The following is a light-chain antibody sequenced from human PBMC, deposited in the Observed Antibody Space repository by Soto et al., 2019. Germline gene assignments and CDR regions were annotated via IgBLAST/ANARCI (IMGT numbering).Light chain of an antibody. CDR1: KSVASNF. V-gene: IGKV3-20*01. CDR3: QYYGGAPYT. CDR2: AAS. Sequence: EIVLPQSPGTLSLSPGEGATLSCRASKSVASNFLAWYQHKPGQAPRLLLYAASRRATGIPDRFSGSGVGTDSTLSITRLEPEDFVMYYCQYYGGAPYTFGQGTKLEIK. J-gene: IGKJ2*01.